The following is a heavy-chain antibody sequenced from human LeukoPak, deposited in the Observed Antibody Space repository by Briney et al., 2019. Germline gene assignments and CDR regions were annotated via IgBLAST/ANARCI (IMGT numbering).Heavy chain of an antibody. J-gene: IGHJ6*03. CDR3: TTRARGSGRDYYYMDV. V-gene: IGHV3-15*01. CDR1: GFTFSSYS. Sequence: GGSLRLSCAASGFTFSSYSMNWVRQAPGKGLEWVGRIKSKTDGGTTDYAAPVKGRFTISRDDSKNTLYLQMNSLKTEDTAVYYCTTRARGSGRDYYYMDVWGKGTTVTISS. CDR2: IKSKTDGGTT. D-gene: IGHD3-10*01.